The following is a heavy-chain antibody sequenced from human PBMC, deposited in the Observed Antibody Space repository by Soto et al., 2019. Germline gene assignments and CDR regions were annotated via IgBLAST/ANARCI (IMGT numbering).Heavy chain of an antibody. CDR2: NYYSGIT. V-gene: IGHV4-31*03. CDR1: GGSISSGGYY. D-gene: IGHD6-6*01. Sequence: QVQLQESGPGLVKPSQTLSLTCTVSGGSISSGGYYWTWIRQHPGKGLEWNGYNYYSGITYYNPSLKSRITVSLDTSKNLLSLKLISVTAAYAVVYYCARGSSIAGLYYGMDVWGQGITVTGSS. CDR3: ARGSSIAGLYYGMDV. J-gene: IGHJ6*02.